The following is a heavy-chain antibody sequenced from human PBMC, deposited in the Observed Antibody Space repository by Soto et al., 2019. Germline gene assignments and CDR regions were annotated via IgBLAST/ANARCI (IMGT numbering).Heavy chain of an antibody. D-gene: IGHD6-13*01. CDR1: GETFTGYD. CDR3: ARDYSSPPYYYYMDV. Sequence: ASVKVSCTASGETFTGYDMHWVRQAPGQGLEWMGWMNPNSGGTSYAQKFQGRVTMTRNTSISTAYMELSSLRSEDTAVYYCARDYSSPPYYYYMDVWGKGTTVTVSS. CDR2: MNPNSGGT. V-gene: IGHV1-8*02. J-gene: IGHJ6*03.